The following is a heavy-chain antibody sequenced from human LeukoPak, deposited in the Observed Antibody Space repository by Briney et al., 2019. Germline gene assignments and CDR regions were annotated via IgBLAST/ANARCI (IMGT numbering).Heavy chain of an antibody. CDR2: INHSGST. J-gene: IGHJ4*02. V-gene: IGHV4-34*01. CDR1: GGSFSGYY. CDR3: ARENSYYDSRGYYYGSGYFDY. D-gene: IGHD3-22*01. Sequence: SETLSLTCAVYGGSFSGYYWSWIRQPPGKGLEWIGEINHSGSTNYNPSLQSRVTISVDTSKNQFSLRLSSVTAADTAMYYCARENSYYDSRGYYYGSGYFDYWGQGTLVTVSS.